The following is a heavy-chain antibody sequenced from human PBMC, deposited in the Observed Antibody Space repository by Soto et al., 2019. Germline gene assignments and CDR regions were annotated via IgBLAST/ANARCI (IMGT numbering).Heavy chain of an antibody. CDR3: AREHRHTYGMDV. J-gene: IGHJ6*02. Sequence: ASVKVSCKASGYTFTSYYMHWVRQAPGQGLEWMGIINPSGGSTSYAQKFQGRVTMTRNTSISTAYMELSSLRSEDTAVYYCAREHRHTYGMDVWGQGTTVTVSS. CDR2: INPSGGST. V-gene: IGHV1-46*01. CDR1: GYTFTSYY.